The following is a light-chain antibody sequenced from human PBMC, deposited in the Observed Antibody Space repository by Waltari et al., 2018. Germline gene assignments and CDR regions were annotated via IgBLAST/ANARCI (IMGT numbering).Light chain of an antibody. CDR2: GVS. Sequence: EIMMSQSPATLSVSPGERATLSCTASHNVKNNLAWYQQRPGQAPGLLIFGVSTRASGFPDRFSGSGSGTEFTLTISSLQAEDFAVYYCQQYNNWPKTFGQGTRVDI. CDR3: QQYNNWPKT. J-gene: IGKJ1*01. CDR1: HNVKNN. V-gene: IGKV3-15*01.